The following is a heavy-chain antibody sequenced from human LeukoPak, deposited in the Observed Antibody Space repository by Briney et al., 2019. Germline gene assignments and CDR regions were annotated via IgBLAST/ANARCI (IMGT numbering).Heavy chain of an antibody. CDR1: GFTFAIHA. D-gene: IGHD3-10*01. Sequence: GGSLRLSCAASGFTFAIHAMTWVRQAPGKGLEWVSGISGDGASTHYAESVKGQFTISRDNSQNTLFLQMNSLRVEDTAIYYCAKDSYVSGRPLHTFDVWGQGAMVTVSS. CDR2: ISGDGAST. CDR3: AKDSYVSGRPLHTFDV. J-gene: IGHJ3*01. V-gene: IGHV3-23*01.